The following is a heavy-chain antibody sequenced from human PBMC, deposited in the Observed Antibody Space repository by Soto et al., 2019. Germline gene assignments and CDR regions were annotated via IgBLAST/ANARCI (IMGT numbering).Heavy chain of an antibody. CDR1: GFTFTSSA. V-gene: IGHV1-58*01. J-gene: IGHJ6*02. CDR2: IVVGSGNT. D-gene: IGHD2-2*01. Sequence: SVKVSCKASGFTFTSSAVQWVRQARGQRPEWIGWIVVGSGNTNYAQKFQERVTITRNMSTSTAYMELSSLRSEDTAVYYCAAAVVATDIVVVPAPDYYYGMDVWGQGTTVTVSS. CDR3: AAAVVATDIVVVPAPDYYYGMDV.